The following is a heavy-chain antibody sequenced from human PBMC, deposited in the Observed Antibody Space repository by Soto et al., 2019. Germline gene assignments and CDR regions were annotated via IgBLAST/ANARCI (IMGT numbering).Heavy chain of an antibody. CDR2: ISDSGNII. Sequence: PGGSLRLSCAASGFTFGDNYMTWIRQGPGKGLEWVAYISDSGNIIYYADSVQGRFTVSRDNAKNSLYLQMNSLSADDTAVYYCARRTRGAGWFDPWGQGTLVTVSS. CDR1: GFTFGDNY. V-gene: IGHV3-11*01. CDR3: ARRTRGAGWFDP. D-gene: IGHD1-1*01. J-gene: IGHJ5*02.